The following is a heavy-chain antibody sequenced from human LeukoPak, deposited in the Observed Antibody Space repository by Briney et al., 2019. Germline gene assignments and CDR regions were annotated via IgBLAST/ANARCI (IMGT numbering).Heavy chain of an antibody. Sequence: SETLSLTCTVSGGSINSYWSWIRQPAGKGLEWIGRISGSGTITYNPALQSRLSISIDTSKNQFSLKLMSVTAADTALYYCAKGEYDILTGQVDYWGQGTLVTVSS. V-gene: IGHV4-4*07. CDR1: GGSINSY. CDR2: ISGSGTI. J-gene: IGHJ4*02. D-gene: IGHD3-9*01. CDR3: AKGEYDILTGQVDY.